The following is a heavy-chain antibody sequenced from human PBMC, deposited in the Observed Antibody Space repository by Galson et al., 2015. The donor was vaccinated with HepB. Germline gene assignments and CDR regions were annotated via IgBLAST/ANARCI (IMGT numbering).Heavy chain of an antibody. CDR2: IKSKTDGGTT. D-gene: IGHD1-14*01. CDR3: VHRGVLYYYYYMDV. V-gene: IGHV3-15*01. J-gene: IGHJ6*03. Sequence: SLRLSCAASGFTFSNAWMSWVRQAPGKGLEWVGRIKSKTDGGTTDYAAPVKGRFTISRDDSKNTLYLQMNSLKTEDTAVYYCVHRGVLYYYYYMDVWGKGTTVTVSS. CDR1: GFTFSNAW.